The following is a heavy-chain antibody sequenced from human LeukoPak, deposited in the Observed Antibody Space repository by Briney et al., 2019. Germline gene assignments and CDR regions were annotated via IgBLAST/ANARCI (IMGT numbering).Heavy chain of an antibody. D-gene: IGHD3-10*01. J-gene: IGHJ3*02. CDR1: GFTLSTYA. CDR3: ARDTHYYGSGSPAFDI. V-gene: IGHV3-23*01. CDR2: TSSSDAGT. Sequence: GGSLRLSCAASGFTLSTYAMSWVRQTPGKGLEWVAATSSSDAGTYHADSVRGRFTISRDNSKNTLYLQMNSLRAEDTALYYCARDTHYYGSGSPAFDIWGQGTMVTVSS.